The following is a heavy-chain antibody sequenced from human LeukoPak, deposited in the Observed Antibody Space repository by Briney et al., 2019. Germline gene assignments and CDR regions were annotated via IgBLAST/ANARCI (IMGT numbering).Heavy chain of an antibody. CDR2: ISGSGRST. CDR1: GFTFSSYA. V-gene: IGHV3-23*01. CDR3: ARRAGDYSHPYDY. D-gene: IGHD3-22*01. J-gene: IGHJ4*02. Sequence: GGSLRLSCAASGFTFSSYAMSWVRQAPGKGLEWVSAISGSGRSTFYADSVKGRFTISRDNSKNTLYLQMNSLRAEDTAVYYCARRAGDYSHPYDYWGQGTLVTVSS.